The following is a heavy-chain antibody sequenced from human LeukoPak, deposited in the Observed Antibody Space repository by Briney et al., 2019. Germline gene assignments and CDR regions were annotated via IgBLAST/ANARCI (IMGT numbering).Heavy chain of an antibody. CDR1: GFSLSTSGVG. Sequence: SGPTLVNPTQTLTLTCTFSGFSLSTSGVGVGWIRQPPGKALEWLALIYWNDDKRYSPSLKSRLTITKDTSKNQVVLTMANVDPVDTATYYCARQGYGYVYFDFWGRGILVTVSS. CDR3: ARQGYGYVYFDF. CDR2: IYWNDDK. J-gene: IGHJ4*02. V-gene: IGHV2-5*01. D-gene: IGHD5-18*01.